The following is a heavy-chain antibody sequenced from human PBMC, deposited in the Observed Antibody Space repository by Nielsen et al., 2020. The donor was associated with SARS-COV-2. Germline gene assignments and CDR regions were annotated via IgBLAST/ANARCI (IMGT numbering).Heavy chain of an antibody. J-gene: IGHJ4*02. CDR3: ARDRGSYFDY. V-gene: IGHV4-31*03. Sequence: SETLSLICTVSGGSISSGGYYWSWIRQHPGKGLEWIGYIYYSGSTYYNPSLKSRVTISVDTSKNQFSLKLSSVTAADTAVYYCARDRGSYFDYWGQGTLVTVSS. CDR1: GGSISSGGYY. D-gene: IGHD1-26*01. CDR2: IYYSGST.